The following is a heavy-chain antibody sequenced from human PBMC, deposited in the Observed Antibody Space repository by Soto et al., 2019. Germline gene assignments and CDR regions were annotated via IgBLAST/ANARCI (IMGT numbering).Heavy chain of an antibody. J-gene: IGHJ5*02. D-gene: IGHD6-25*01. V-gene: IGHV4-59*01. CDR3: ARSSSGYRFDP. CDR1: GGSISGYF. Sequence: SNTLSLTCTVSGGSISGYFWTWIRQPPGKGLEWIGYIYYGGNTNYNPSLKSRVAISLDTSKNHFSLKLNSVTAADTAVYYCARSSSGYRFDPWGQGTLVTVSS. CDR2: IYYGGNT.